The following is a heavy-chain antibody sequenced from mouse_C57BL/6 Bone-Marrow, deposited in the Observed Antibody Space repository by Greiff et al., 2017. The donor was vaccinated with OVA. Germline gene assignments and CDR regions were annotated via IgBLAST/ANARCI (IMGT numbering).Heavy chain of an antibody. Sequence: VQLQQSGAELVRPGASVTLSCKASGYTFTDYEMHWVKQTPVHGLEWIGAIDPETGGTAYNQKFKGKAILTADKSSSTAYMELRSLTSEDSAVYYCTSPNWTWFAYWGQGTLVTVSA. V-gene: IGHV1-15*01. CDR3: TSPNWTWFAY. CDR1: GYTFTDYE. D-gene: IGHD4-1*01. J-gene: IGHJ3*01. CDR2: IDPETGGT.